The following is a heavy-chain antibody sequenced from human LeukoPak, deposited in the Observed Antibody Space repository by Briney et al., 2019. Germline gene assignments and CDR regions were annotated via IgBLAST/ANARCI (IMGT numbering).Heavy chain of an antibody. CDR3: AREVSRVAPPRRYFDY. D-gene: IGHD3-3*01. CDR2: INPNSGGT. V-gene: IGHV1-2*02. CDR1: GYTFTGYY. Sequence: GASVKVSCKASGYTFTGYYMHWARQAPGQGLEWMGWINPNSGGTNYAQKFQGRVTMTRDTSTSTVYMELSSLRSEDTALYYCAREVSRVAPPRRYFDYWGQGTLVTVS. J-gene: IGHJ4*02.